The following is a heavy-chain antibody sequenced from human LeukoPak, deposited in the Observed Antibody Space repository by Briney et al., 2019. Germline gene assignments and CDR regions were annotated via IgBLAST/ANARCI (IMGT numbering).Heavy chain of an antibody. CDR2: IIPNSGGT. CDR1: GGTFSSYA. J-gene: IGHJ4*02. CDR3: ARDRAATTVDY. Sequence: ASVKVSCKASGGTFSSYAISWVRQAPGQGLEWMGGIIPNSGGTNYAQKFQGRVTMTRDTFISTAYMDLSRLRSDDTAVYYCARDRAATTVDYWGQGTLVTVSS. V-gene: IGHV1-2*02. D-gene: IGHD2-15*01.